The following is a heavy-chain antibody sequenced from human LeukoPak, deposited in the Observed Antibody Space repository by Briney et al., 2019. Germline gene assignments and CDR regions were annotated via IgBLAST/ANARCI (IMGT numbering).Heavy chain of an antibody. CDR2: ISYDGSNK. Sequence: GSLRLSCAASGFTFSSYAMHWVRQAPGKGLEWVAVISYDGSNKYYADSVKGRFTISRDNSKNTLYLQMNGLRAEDTAVYYCARAGSYDSSGYPYPVDYWGQGTLVTVSS. CDR3: ARAGSYDSSGYPYPVDY. V-gene: IGHV3-30-3*01. D-gene: IGHD3-22*01. J-gene: IGHJ4*02. CDR1: GFTFSSYA.